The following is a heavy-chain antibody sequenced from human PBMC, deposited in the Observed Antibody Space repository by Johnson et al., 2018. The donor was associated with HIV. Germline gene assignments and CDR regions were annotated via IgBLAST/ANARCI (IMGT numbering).Heavy chain of an antibody. V-gene: IGHV3-20*04. D-gene: IGHD3-22*01. CDR2: INWNGGST. J-gene: IGHJ3*02. Sequence: VQLVESGGGVVRPGGSLRLSCAASGFTFDDYGMSWFRQAPGKGLEWVSGINWNGGSTGYADSVKGRFPISRDSAKNSLYLQMNSLRAEDTALYYCARGVSSGYYSNAFDIWGQGTMVTVSS. CDR3: ARGVSSGYYSNAFDI. CDR1: GFTFDDYG.